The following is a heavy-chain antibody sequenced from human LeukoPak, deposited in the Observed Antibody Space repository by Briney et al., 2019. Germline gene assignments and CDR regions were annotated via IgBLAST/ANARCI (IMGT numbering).Heavy chain of an antibody. CDR2: IRSKAYGGTT. CDR1: GFTFGDYA. D-gene: IGHD6-13*01. V-gene: IGHV3-49*04. J-gene: IGHJ5*02. Sequence: GGSLRLSCTASGFTFGDYAMSWVRQAPGKGLEWVGFIRSKAYGGTTECAASVKGRFTISRGDSKSIAYLQMNSLKTEDTAVYYCTRAAGYSSSWPNWFDPWGQGTLVTVSS. CDR3: TRAAGYSSSWPNWFDP.